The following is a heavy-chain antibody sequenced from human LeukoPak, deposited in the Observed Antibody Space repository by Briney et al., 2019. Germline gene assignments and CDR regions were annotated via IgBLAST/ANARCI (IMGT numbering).Heavy chain of an antibody. Sequence: GGSLRLSCAASGFTFPSYAMSWVRQAPGKGLNWVSAISDSGGSTYYADSVKGRFTISRDNSKNTLHLQMNRLRAEDTAVYYCAKISPLDYGGKPWALDVWGQGTLVTVS. CDR1: GFTFPSYA. D-gene: IGHD4-23*01. J-gene: IGHJ3*01. CDR2: ISDSGGST. V-gene: IGHV3-23*01. CDR3: AKISPLDYGGKPWALDV.